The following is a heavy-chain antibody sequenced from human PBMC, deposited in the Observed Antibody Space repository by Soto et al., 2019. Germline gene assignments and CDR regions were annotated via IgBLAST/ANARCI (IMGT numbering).Heavy chain of an antibody. D-gene: IGHD3-10*01. J-gene: IGHJ4*02. V-gene: IGHV4-59*08. CDR2: IYYSGST. CDR1: GGSISSYY. Sequence: PSETLSLTCTVSGGSISSYYWSWIRQPPGKGLEWIGFIYYSGSTNYNPSLKSRVTISVGTSKNQFSLKLSSVTAADTAVYYCARRRSGPTFFDDWGQGTLVTVSS. CDR3: ARRRSGPTFFDD.